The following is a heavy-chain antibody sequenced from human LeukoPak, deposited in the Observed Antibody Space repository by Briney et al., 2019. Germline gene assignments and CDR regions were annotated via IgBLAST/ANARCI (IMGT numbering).Heavy chain of an antibody. V-gene: IGHV3-73*01. CDR1: GFTFSGAA. CDR2: IRRKANSYET. J-gene: IGHJ4*02. D-gene: IGHD3-3*01. CDR3: TARWAYYDFWSGNDY. Sequence: GGSLRLSCAASGFTFSGAAMHWVRQASGKGLEGVGRIRRKANSYETAYAASVKGRFTISRDDSKNTAYLQMNSLKTEDTAVYYCTARWAYYDFWSGNDYWGQGTLVTVSS.